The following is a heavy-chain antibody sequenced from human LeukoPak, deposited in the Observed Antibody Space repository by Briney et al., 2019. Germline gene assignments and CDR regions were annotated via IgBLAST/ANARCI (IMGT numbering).Heavy chain of an antibody. CDR3: ARHDYGDSNFDY. J-gene: IGHJ4*02. CDR1: GDSVSSNSAA. CDR2: TYYRFKWYN. Sequence: SQTLSLTCAISGDSVSSNSAAWNWIRQSPSRGLEWLGRTYYRFKWYNDYAVSVKSRITINADTSKNQFFLHLNSVTPEDTAVYFCARHDYGDSNFDYWGQGTLVTVSS. D-gene: IGHD4-17*01. V-gene: IGHV6-1*01.